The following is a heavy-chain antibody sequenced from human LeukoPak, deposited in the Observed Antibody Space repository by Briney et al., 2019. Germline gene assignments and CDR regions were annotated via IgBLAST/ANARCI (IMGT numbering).Heavy chain of an antibody. CDR1: GFTFSGCG. J-gene: IGHJ4*02. Sequence: GRSLRLSCAASGFTFSGCGMHWVRRAPGKGLEWVAVISYDGSNKYYADSVKGRFTISRDNSKNTLYLQMNSLRAEDTAVYYCASSGYGDYSYYFDYWGQGTLVTVSS. CDR3: ASSGYGDYSYYFDY. D-gene: IGHD4-17*01. V-gene: IGHV3-30*03. CDR2: ISYDGSNK.